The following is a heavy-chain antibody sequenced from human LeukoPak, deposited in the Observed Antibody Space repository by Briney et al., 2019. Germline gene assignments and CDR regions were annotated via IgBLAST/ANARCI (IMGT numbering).Heavy chain of an antibody. CDR3: AKDLVWFDP. D-gene: IGHD3-16*01. CDR1: GFTFSSYG. V-gene: IGHV3-30*18. J-gene: IGHJ5*02. Sequence: GGSLRLSCAASGFTFSSYGMHWVRQAPGKGLEWVAVISYDGSNKYYADSVKGRFTISRDNSKNTLYLQMNSLRAEDTAVYYCAKDLVWFDPWGQGTLVTVSS. CDR2: ISYDGSNK.